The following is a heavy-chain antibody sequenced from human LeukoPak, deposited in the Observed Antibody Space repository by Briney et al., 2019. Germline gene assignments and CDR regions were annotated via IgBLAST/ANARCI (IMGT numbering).Heavy chain of an antibody. CDR1: GFTVSSNY. J-gene: IGHJ2*01. D-gene: IGHD5-24*01. CDR2: IYSGGST. V-gene: IGHV3-66*01. Sequence: PGGSLRLSCAASGFTVSSNYMSWVRQALGKGLEWGSVIYSGGSTYYADSVKGRFTISRDNSKNTLYLQMNSLRAEDTAVYYCARDAPALRGFDLWGRGTLVTVSS. CDR3: ARDAPALRGFDL.